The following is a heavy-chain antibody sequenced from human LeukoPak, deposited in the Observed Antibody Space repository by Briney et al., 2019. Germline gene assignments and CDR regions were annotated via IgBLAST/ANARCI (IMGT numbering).Heavy chain of an antibody. CDR2: IWYDGSNK. CDR1: GFTFSSYG. V-gene: IGHV3-33*01. Sequence: GRSLRLSCAASGFTFSSYGMHWVRQAPDKGLEWVAVIWYDGSNKYYADSVKGRFTISRDNSKNTLYLQMNSLRAEDTAVYYCARVRSRYSGSYHAFDIWGQGTMVTVSS. J-gene: IGHJ3*02. CDR3: ARVRSRYSGSYHAFDI. D-gene: IGHD1-26*01.